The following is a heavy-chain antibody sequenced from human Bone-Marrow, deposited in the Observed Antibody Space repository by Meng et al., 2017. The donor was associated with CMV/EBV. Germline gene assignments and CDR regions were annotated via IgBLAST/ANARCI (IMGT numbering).Heavy chain of an antibody. CDR1: GYTFTGYY. J-gene: IGHJ4*02. CDR3: AREIGFVVVPAATPEDPYFDY. CDR2: INPNSGGT. D-gene: IGHD2-2*01. V-gene: IGHV1-2*02. Sequence: ASVKVSCKASGYTFTGYYMHWVRQAPGQGLEWMGWINPNSGGTNYAQKFQGRVTMTRDTSISTVYMELSSLRSEDTAVYYCAREIGFVVVPAATPEDPYFDYWGQGTLVTVSS.